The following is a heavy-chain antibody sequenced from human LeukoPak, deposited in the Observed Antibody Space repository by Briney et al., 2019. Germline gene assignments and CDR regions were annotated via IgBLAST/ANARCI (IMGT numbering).Heavy chain of an antibody. CDR2: ISGSGGRT. CDR1: GFTFSSYA. J-gene: IGHJ4*02. Sequence: GGSLRLSCAASGFTFSSYAMSWVRQAPGKGLEWVSTISGSGGRTYYADSVKGRFTISRDNSKNTLYLQMNSLRAEDTALYYTEWLGLYWGQGTLVTVSS. CDR3: EWLGLY. D-gene: IGHD6-19*01. V-gene: IGHV3-23*01.